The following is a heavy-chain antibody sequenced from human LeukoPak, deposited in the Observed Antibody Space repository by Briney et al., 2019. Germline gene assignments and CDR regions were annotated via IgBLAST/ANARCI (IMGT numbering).Heavy chain of an antibody. V-gene: IGHV4-59*01. CDR3: AGGNSRDGYNFGY. Sequence: SETLSLTCTVSGGSISSYYWSWIRQPPGKGLEWIGYIYYSGSTNYNPSLKSRVTISVDTSKNQFSLKLSSVTAADTAVYYCAGGNSRDGYNFGYWGQGTLVTVSS. CDR1: GGSISSYY. D-gene: IGHD5-24*01. J-gene: IGHJ4*02. CDR2: IYYSGST.